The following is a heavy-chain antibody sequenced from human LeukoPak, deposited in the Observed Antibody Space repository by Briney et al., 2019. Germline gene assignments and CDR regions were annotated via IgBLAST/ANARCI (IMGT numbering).Heavy chain of an antibody. Sequence: SETLSLTCTVSGGSISSYSWSWIRQPPGKGLEWIGYIYHSGSTYYNPSLKSRVTISVDRSKNQFSLKLSSVTAADTAVYYCARVAGGSCFDYWGQGTLVTVSS. D-gene: IGHD2-15*01. J-gene: IGHJ4*02. CDR2: IYHSGST. V-gene: IGHV4-30-2*01. CDR3: ARVAGGSCFDY. CDR1: GGSISSYS.